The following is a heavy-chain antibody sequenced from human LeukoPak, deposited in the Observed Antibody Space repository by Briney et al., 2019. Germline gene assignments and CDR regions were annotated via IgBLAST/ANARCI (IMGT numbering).Heavy chain of an antibody. J-gene: IGHJ4*02. D-gene: IGHD1-26*01. CDR3: ARITDVGAPDY. Sequence: ASVKVSCKASGYTFITYYMHWVRQAPGQGLEWMGIINPSGGSTSYAQKFQGRATMTGDTSTSTVYMELSSLRSEDTAVYYCARITDVGAPDYWGQGTLVTVSS. CDR1: GYTFITYY. V-gene: IGHV1-46*01. CDR2: INPSGGST.